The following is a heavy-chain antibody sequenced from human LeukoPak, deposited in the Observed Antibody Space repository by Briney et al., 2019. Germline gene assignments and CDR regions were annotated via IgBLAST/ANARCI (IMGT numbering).Heavy chain of an antibody. CDR3: ARVPPTYYYDSSGSRYGAFGI. CDR1: GFTFSSYS. CDR2: ISSSSSYI. V-gene: IGHV3-21*01. Sequence: GGSLRLSCAASGFTFSSYSMNWVRQAPGKGLEWVSSISSSSSYIYYAGSVKGRFTISRDNAKNSLYLQMNSLRAEDTAVYYCARVPPTYYYDSSGSRYGAFGIWGQGTMVTVSS. D-gene: IGHD3-22*01. J-gene: IGHJ3*02.